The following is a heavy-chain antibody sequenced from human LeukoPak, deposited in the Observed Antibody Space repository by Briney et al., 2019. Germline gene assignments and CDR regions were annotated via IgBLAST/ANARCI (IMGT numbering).Heavy chain of an antibody. CDR1: GGSISSYY. Sequence: PSETLSLTCTVSGGSISSYYWSWIRQPAGKGLEWIGRIYTSGSTNYNPSLKSRVTVSVDTSKNQFSLKLSSVTAADTAVYYCASSDTAMAPFDYWGQGTLVTVSS. D-gene: IGHD5-18*01. V-gene: IGHV4-4*07. J-gene: IGHJ4*02. CDR3: ASSDTAMAPFDY. CDR2: IYTSGST.